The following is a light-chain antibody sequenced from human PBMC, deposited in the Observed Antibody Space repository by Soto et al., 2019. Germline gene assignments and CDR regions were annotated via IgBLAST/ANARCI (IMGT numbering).Light chain of an antibody. J-gene: IGKJ5*01. CDR1: QSVSSY. Sequence: EIVLTQSPATRSLSPGERATLSCRASQSVSSYLAWYQQKPGQAPRLLIYDASNRATGIPARFSGSGSGTDFTLTISSLEPEDFAVYYCQQRSNWAITFGQGTRLEIK. CDR2: DAS. CDR3: QQRSNWAIT. V-gene: IGKV3-11*01.